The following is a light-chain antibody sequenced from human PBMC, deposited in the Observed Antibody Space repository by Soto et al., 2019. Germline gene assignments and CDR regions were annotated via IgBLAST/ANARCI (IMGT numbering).Light chain of an antibody. CDR2: DVS. CDR1: SSDVGGYNY. Sequence: QSVLTQPASVSGSPGQSVTIPCTGTSSDVGGYNYVSWYQQHPGKAPKLMIYDVSNRPSGVSNRFSGSKSGNTASLTISGLQAEDEADYYCSSYTSSSTPYVFGPGTRSPS. V-gene: IGLV2-14*01. CDR3: SSYTSSSTPYV. J-gene: IGLJ1*01.